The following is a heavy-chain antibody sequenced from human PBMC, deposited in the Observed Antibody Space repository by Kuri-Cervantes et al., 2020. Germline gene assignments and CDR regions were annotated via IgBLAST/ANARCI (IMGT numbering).Heavy chain of an antibody. Sequence: SETLSLTCTVSGGSISDYYWSWIRQPPGNGLEWIGYIYYSGSANYNPSLKGRVTISVDTSKNQFSLKLSSVTAADTAVYYCARDGGYATRSWFDPWGQGTLVTVSS. J-gene: IGHJ5*02. V-gene: IGHV4-59*01. CDR2: IYYSGSA. CDR3: ARDGGYATRSWFDP. D-gene: IGHD2-8*01. CDR1: GGSISDYY.